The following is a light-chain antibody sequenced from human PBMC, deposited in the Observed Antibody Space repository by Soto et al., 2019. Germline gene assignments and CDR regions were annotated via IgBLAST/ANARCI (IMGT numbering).Light chain of an antibody. CDR1: TGAVTSGHY. CDR3: LLSYGGARRV. Sequence: QTVVTQEPSLTVSPGGTVTLTCGSSTGAVTSGHYPYWFQQKPGQAPRTLIYDTSNKHSWTPARFSGSLLGGKPALTLSGAQPEDEAEYFCLLSYGGARRVFGRGTKLTVL. V-gene: IGLV7-46*01. CDR2: DTS. J-gene: IGLJ2*01.